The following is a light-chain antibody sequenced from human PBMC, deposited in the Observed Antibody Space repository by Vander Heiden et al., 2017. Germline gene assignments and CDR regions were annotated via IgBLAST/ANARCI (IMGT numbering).Light chain of an antibody. CDR2: AAS. CDR3: QKDYTARLT. V-gene: IGKV1-27*01. J-gene: IGKJ1*01. CDR1: QGISNY. Sequence: DIQMTRSPSSLSASVGDRVTITCRASQGISNYLAWYQQKPGKGPKLLIDAASTLLSGVPSRLRGSGSGTDFTLTISSLQAEHVATYYCQKDYTARLTFGQGTKVEIK.